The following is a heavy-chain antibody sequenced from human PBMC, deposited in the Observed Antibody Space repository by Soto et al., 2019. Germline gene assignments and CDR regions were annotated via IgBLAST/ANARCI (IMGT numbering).Heavy chain of an antibody. CDR2: INPTADST. Sequence: QVQLVQSGAEVKKPGASVKISCKASGYSFTSYYMHWVRQAPGQGLEWVGLINPTADSTSYAQKFPGRVTLTWDTSKSTVYMEVSSLRSEDTAMYYCARGWRTYGNYWGQGTLVTVSS. CDR1: GYSFTSYY. D-gene: IGHD3-10*01. CDR3: ARGWRTYGNY. V-gene: IGHV1-46*01. J-gene: IGHJ4*02.